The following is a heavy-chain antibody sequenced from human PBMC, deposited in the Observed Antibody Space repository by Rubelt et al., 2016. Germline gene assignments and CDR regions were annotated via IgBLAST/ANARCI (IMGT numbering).Heavy chain of an antibody. CDR2: IHSSGRT. J-gene: IGHJ6*03. CDR1: GGSISAYY. CDR3: ATGAVRYYYYMDA. Sequence: QVQLQESGPSLVKPSETLSLTCTVSGGSISAYYWGWVRQPPGKGLAWIAYIHSSGRTNASPSLKRRVNISVDTSNNQFSLKLTSLAAADTAGYYCATGAVRYYYYMDAWGKGTTVTVSS. V-gene: IGHV4-4*09.